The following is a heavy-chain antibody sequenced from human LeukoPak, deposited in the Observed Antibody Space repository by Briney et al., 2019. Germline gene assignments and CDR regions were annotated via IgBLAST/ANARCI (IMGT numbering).Heavy chain of an antibody. V-gene: IGHV4-39*01. CDR3: ARHRRYCSSTSCYALDY. CDR2: IYYSGST. J-gene: IGHJ4*02. D-gene: IGHD2-2*01. CDR1: GGSISSSSYY. Sequence: SETLSLTCTVSGGSISSSSYYWGWIRQPPGKGLEWIGSIYYSGSTYYNPSLKSRVTISVDTSKNQFSLKLSSVTAADTAVYYCARHRRYCSSTSCYALDYWAREPWSPSPQ.